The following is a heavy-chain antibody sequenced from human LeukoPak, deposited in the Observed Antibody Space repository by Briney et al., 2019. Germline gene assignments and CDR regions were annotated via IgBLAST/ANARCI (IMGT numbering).Heavy chain of an antibody. CDR1: GFTFSNAW. CDR2: IGYDGSNK. D-gene: IGHD1-26*01. Sequence: GESLRLSCAASGFTFSNAWMSWVRQAPGKGQEWLAVIGYDGSNKYYADSVKGRSNISRDNSKNTLYLQMNSLRVEDTAVYYCARDSASTPLDYWGQGTLVTVSS. CDR3: ARDSASTPLDY. V-gene: IGHV3-33*08. J-gene: IGHJ4*02.